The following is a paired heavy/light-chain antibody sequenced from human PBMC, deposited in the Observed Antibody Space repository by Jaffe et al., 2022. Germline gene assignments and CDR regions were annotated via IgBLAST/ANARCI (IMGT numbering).Light chain of an antibody. V-gene: IGKV1-39*01. Sequence: DIQMTQSPSSLSASVGDRVTITCRASQSISSYLNWYQQKPGKAPKLLIYAASSLQSGVPSRFSGSGSGTDFTLTISSLQPEDFATYYCQQSYSIPSTFGPGTKVDIK. CDR2: AAS. CDR3: QQSYSIPST. CDR1: QSISSY. J-gene: IGKJ3*01.
Heavy chain of an antibody. V-gene: IGHV3-48*01. CDR2: ISSSSSTI. D-gene: IGHD6-13*01. CDR3: AREGKNTSSSWSYYYYYYMDV. CDR1: GFTFSSYS. J-gene: IGHJ6*03. Sequence: EVQLVESGGGLVQPGGSLRLSCAASGFTFSSYSMNWVRQAPGKGLEWVSYISSSSSTIYYADSVKGRFTISRDNAKNSLYLQMNSLRAEDTAVYYCAREGKNTSSSWSYYYYYYMDVWGKGTTVTVSS.